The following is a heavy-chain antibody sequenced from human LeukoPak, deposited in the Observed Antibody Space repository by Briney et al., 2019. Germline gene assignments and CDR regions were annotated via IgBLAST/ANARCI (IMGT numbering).Heavy chain of an antibody. CDR1: GFTVSSNY. Sequence: GGSLRLSCAASGFTVSSNYMSWVRQAPGKGLEWVSVIYSGGSTYYADSVKGRFTISRDNSKNTLYLQMNSLRAEDTAVYYCARTIAVAGRGIAFDIWGQGTMVTVSS. CDR2: IYSGGST. J-gene: IGHJ3*02. CDR3: ARTIAVAGRGIAFDI. V-gene: IGHV3-53*01. D-gene: IGHD6-19*01.